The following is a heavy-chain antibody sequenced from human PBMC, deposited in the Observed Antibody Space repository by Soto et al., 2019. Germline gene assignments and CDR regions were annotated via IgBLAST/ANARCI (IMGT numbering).Heavy chain of an antibody. CDR2: ISGTGSTT. CDR1: GFTFSSYA. V-gene: IGHV3-23*01. J-gene: IGHJ4*01. CDR3: AAIRF. Sequence: EVQLLESGGGLVQPGGSLRLSCVVSGFTFSSYAMSWVRQAPGKGLEWVSLISGTGSTTYYADSVKGRFTISRDNSKNTLYLQMNSLRADDTAVYYCAAIRFWGHGTLVTVSS.